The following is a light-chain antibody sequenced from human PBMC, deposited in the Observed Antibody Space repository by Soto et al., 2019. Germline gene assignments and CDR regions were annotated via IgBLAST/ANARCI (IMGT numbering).Light chain of an antibody. V-gene: IGKV3-20*01. J-gene: IGKJ2*01. Sequence: EIVLTQSPGTLSLSPGERATLSCRASQSVRSNYLAWYQHRPGQAPRLLIYGASIRATGVPDRFSGSGSGTDFTLTISRLEPEDFAVYYCQQYSTLPHTFGQGTKLEVK. CDR1: QSVRSNY. CDR3: QQYSTLPHT. CDR2: GAS.